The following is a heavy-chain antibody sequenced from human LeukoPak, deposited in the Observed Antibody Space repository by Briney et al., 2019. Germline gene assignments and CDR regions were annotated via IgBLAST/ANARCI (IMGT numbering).Heavy chain of an antibody. CDR2: IYYSGST. D-gene: IGHD3-22*01. J-gene: IGHJ1*01. CDR3: ARPPSYQDSSGHYGDFQH. V-gene: IGHV4-39*01. Sequence: SETLSLTCTVSGGSISSSTYYWVWLRQPPGKGLEWIGSIYYSGSTYYNPSLKSRLTISVDTSKNQFSLNVNSVTAADTAVYYCARPPSYQDSSGHYGDFQHWGQGTLVTVSS. CDR1: GGSISSSTYY.